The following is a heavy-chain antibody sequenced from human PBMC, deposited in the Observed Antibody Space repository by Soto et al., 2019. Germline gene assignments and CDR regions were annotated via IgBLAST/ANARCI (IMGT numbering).Heavy chain of an antibody. Sequence: QVQLQQGGAGLLKPSETLSLTCTVSGGPFSDFFWSWIRQPPGKGLEWIGEINHRGSTQHNPSLNRRVSMSVDPSKNQFSLKLTSVTAADTAVYYCGRGSRIAYVSGAGTYHVFDYWGQGALVAVSS. D-gene: IGHD3-10*01. V-gene: IGHV4-34*01. CDR1: GGPFSDFF. J-gene: IGHJ4*02. CDR2: INHRGST. CDR3: GRGSRIAYVSGAGTYHVFDY.